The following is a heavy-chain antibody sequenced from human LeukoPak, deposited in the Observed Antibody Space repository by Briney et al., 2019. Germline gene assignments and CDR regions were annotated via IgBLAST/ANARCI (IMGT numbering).Heavy chain of an antibody. V-gene: IGHV4-38-2*02. CDR3: ARGDVTTTAYHYYYYMDV. J-gene: IGHJ6*03. CDR1: GYSISSGYY. Sequence: PSETLSLTCTVSGYSISSGYYWDWIRQPPGKGLEWIGSIYHSGSTNYNPSLKSRVTISVDTSKNQFSLKLSSVTAADTAVYYCARGDVTTTAYHYYYYMDVWGKGTTVTVSS. CDR2: IYHSGST. D-gene: IGHD4-11*01.